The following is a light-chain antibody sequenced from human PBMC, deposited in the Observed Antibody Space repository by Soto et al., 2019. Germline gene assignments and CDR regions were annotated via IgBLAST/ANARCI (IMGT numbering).Light chain of an antibody. Sequence: DTVLTQSPATLSVAQGERATLSCRASQNINTNLAWYQHKPGQAPRLLIYGAFTGATGVPARFSGSGSGTEFTLTISSLQSEDFATYYCQQYNSWPRTFGQGTKVDI. V-gene: IGKV3-15*01. CDR2: GAF. CDR1: QNINTN. J-gene: IGKJ1*01. CDR3: QQYNSWPRT.